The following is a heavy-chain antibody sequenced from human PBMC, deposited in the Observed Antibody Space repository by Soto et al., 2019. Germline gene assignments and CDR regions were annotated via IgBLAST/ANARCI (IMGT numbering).Heavy chain of an antibody. V-gene: IGHV3-30*18. CDR1: GFTFSSYG. D-gene: IGHD6-13*01. J-gene: IGHJ4*02. CDR3: AKSIAAAGISSRDYFDY. CDR2: ISYDGSNK. Sequence: QVQLVESGGGVVQPGRSLRLSCAASGFTFSSYGMHWVRQAPGKGLEWVAVISYDGSNKYYADSVKGRFTISRDNSKNTLYRQMNSLRAEDTAVYYCAKSIAAAGISSRDYFDYWGQGTLVTVSS.